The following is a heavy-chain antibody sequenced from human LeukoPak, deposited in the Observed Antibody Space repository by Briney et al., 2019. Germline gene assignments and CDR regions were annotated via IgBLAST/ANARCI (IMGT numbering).Heavy chain of an antibody. CDR1: GFTFSSYE. Sequence: GGSLRLSCAVSGFTFSSYEMNWVRQAPGKGLEWVSYISSSGSTIYYADSVKGRFTISRDNAKNTLYLQMNSLRAEDTAVYYCARDSGLWELGWFDPWGQGTLVTVSS. CDR2: ISSSGSTI. V-gene: IGHV3-48*03. CDR3: ARDSGLWELGWFDP. D-gene: IGHD1-26*01. J-gene: IGHJ5*02.